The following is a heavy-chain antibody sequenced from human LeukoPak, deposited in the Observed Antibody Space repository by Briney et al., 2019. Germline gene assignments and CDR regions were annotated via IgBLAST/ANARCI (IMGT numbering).Heavy chain of an antibody. J-gene: IGHJ5*02. Sequence: GGSLRLSCAGSGFTFNTFWISWVRQAPGKGLEWVANIKQDGSEKYYVDSVKGRFTISRDNAKNSVYLQMGSLRAEDTAVYYCARDNVVGDYSRWFDPWGQGTLVTVSS. V-gene: IGHV3-7*01. CDR1: GFTFNTFW. D-gene: IGHD1-26*01. CDR2: IKQDGSEK. CDR3: ARDNVVGDYSRWFDP.